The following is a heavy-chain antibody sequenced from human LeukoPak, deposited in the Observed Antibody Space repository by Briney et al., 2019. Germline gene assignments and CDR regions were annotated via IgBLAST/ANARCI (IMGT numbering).Heavy chain of an antibody. CDR1: GYSISSGYY. CDR2: IYHSGST. D-gene: IGHD6-13*01. Sequence: SETLSLTCTVSGYSISSGYYWGWIRQPPGKGLEWIGSIYHSGSTYYNPSLKSRVTISVDTSKNQFSLKLSSVTAADTAVYYCAREAAGNFDYWGQGTLVTVSS. CDR3: AREAAGNFDY. J-gene: IGHJ4*02. V-gene: IGHV4-38-2*02.